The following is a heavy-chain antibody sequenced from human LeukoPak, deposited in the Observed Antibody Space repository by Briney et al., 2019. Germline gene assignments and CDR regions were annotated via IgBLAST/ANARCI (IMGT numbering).Heavy chain of an antibody. Sequence: GGSLRLSCAASGFTFSSYGMSWVRQAPGKGLEWVSAISGSGGSTYYADSVKGRFTISRDNSKNTLYLQMNSLRAEDTAVYYCARERRFLEWLCFDYWGQGTLVTVSS. CDR2: ISGSGGST. CDR3: ARERRFLEWLCFDY. D-gene: IGHD3-3*01. CDR1: GFTFSSYG. V-gene: IGHV3-23*01. J-gene: IGHJ4*02.